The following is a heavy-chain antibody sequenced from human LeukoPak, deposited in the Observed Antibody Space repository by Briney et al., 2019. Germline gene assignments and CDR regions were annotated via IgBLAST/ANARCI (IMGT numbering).Heavy chain of an antibody. D-gene: IGHD5-18*01. J-gene: IGHJ4*02. Sequence: SETLSLTCSVSGASISAYHWSWIRQPAGKGLEWIGRIYSRGRTNYIPSLKSRLTMSVDTSKNQFSLKLNSVTAADTAVYYCARDYSYPDYWGQGTLVTVSS. CDR2: IYSRGRT. CDR3: ARDYSYPDY. CDR1: GASISAYH. V-gene: IGHV4-4*07.